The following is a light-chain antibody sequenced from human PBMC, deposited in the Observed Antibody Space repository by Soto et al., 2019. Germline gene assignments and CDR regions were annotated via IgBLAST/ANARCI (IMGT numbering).Light chain of an antibody. V-gene: IGLV4-69*01. CDR2: LNNEGSH. CDR1: SGHSSYA. CDR3: QTWGTGFQF. Sequence: QSVLTQSPSASASLGASVKLTCTLSSGHSSYAIAWHQKQPGKGPRYLMDLNNEGSHTKGDGIPDRFSGSSSGADRFLIISSLQSEDEADYYCQTWGTGFQFFGGGTKVTVL. J-gene: IGLJ2*01.